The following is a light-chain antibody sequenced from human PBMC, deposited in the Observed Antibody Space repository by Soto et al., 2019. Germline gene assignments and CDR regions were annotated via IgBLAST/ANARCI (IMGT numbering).Light chain of an antibody. Sequence: QSALAQPRSVSGSPGQLLTISCTGTSSDVDDYRYVSWYQQYPGKAPKLVIYDGNKRPSGVPDRFSVSNSGNTASLTISGLQAEDEADYYCCSYVTTPEIFGTGTKLTVL. CDR3: CSYVTTPEI. CDR1: SSDVDDYRY. V-gene: IGLV2-11*01. J-gene: IGLJ1*01. CDR2: DGN.